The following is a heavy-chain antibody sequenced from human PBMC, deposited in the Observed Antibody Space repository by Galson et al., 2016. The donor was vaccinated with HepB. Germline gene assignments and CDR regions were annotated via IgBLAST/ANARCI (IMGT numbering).Heavy chain of an antibody. CDR2: IYYSGST. CDR3: ARDRILVRRSCTSTGCSDGMDV. D-gene: IGHD2-2*01. CDR1: GGSISSVGYY. Sequence: LSLTCSVSGGSISSVGYYWSWIRQPPGKELEWIGHIYYSGSTNYNPSLMSRVTISVDTSKNQLSLKMSSVTAADTAVYYCARDRILVRRSCTSTGCSDGMDVLGQGTTVAVSS. V-gene: IGHV4-61*08. J-gene: IGHJ6*02.